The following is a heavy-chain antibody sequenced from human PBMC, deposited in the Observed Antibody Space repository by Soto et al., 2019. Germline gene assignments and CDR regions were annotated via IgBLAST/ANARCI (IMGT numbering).Heavy chain of an antibody. V-gene: IGHV4-59*04. CDR2: IYYSGST. CDR1: GGSISSYY. CDR3: ARRGTWFGELLDWFDP. Sequence: PSETLSLTCTVSGGSISSYYWSWIRQPPGKGLEWIGYIYYSGSTYYNPSLKSRVTISVDTSKNQFSLKLSSVTAADTAVYYCARRGTWFGELLDWFDPWGQGTLVTVSS. D-gene: IGHD3-10*01. J-gene: IGHJ5*02.